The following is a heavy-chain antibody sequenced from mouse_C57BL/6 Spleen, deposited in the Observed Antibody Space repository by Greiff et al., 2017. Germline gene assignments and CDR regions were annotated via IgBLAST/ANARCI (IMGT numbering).Heavy chain of an antibody. D-gene: IGHD2-1*01. CDR3: ARERIYYGNSYAMDY. Sequence: EVQLQESGPGMVKPSQSLSLTCTVTGYSITSGYDWHWIRHFPGNKLEWMGYISYSGSTNYNPSLKSRISITHDTSKNHFFLKLNSVTTEDTATYYCARERIYYGNSYAMDYWGQGASVTVSS. CDR2: ISYSGST. J-gene: IGHJ4*01. V-gene: IGHV3-1*01. CDR1: GYSITSGYD.